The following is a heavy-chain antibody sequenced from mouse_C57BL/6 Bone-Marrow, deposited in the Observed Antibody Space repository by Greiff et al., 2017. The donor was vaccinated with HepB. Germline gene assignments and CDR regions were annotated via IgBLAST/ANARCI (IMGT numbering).Heavy chain of an antibody. J-gene: IGHJ3*01. CDR2: IYPRSGNT. Sequence: QVQLQQSGAELARPGASVKLSCKASGYTFTSYGISWVKQRTGQGLEWIGEIYPRSGNTYYNEKFKGKAKLTADKSSSTAYMELRSLTSEDSAVYFCALSITTAGGFAYWGQGTLVTVSA. D-gene: IGHD1-1*01. V-gene: IGHV1-81*01. CDR3: ALSITTAGGFAY. CDR1: GYTFTSYG.